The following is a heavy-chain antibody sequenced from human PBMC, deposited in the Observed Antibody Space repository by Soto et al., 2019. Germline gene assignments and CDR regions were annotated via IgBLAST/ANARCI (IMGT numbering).Heavy chain of an antibody. Sequence: ASVKVSCKASGYNLTVYYMHWGRQAHGQGLEWMGWINPKSGGTMYPQKFQGRVTMTWDTSISTAYMALTRLRSDDTAVYYCARDLAKGGGSAGFDYWGQGTLVTVSS. CDR1: GYNLTVYY. J-gene: IGHJ4*02. D-gene: IGHD1-26*01. V-gene: IGHV1-2*02. CDR3: ARDLAKGGGSAGFDY. CDR2: INPKSGGT.